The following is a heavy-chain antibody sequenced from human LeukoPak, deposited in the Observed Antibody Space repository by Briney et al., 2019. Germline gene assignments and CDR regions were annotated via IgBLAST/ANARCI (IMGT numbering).Heavy chain of an antibody. J-gene: IGHJ4*02. CDR3: ASGSGWYLVFDY. Sequence: SQTLSLTCAVSGVSISSGGYSWSWIRQPPGKGLEWIGYIYHSGSTYYNPSLTSRVTISVDRSKNQFSLKLSSVTAADTAVYYCASGSGWYLVFDYWGQGTLVTVSS. CDR2: IYHSGST. V-gene: IGHV4-30-2*01. D-gene: IGHD6-19*01. CDR1: GVSISSGGYS.